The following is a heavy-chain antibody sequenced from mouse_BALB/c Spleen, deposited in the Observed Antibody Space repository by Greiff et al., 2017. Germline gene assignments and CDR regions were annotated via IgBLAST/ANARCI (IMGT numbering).Heavy chain of an antibody. Sequence: EVKLMESGGGLVQPGGSLKLSCAASGFTFSSYGMSWVRQTPDKRLELVATINSNGGSTYYPDSVKGRFTISRDNAKNTLYLQMSSLKSEDTAMYYCAMGMIYDGYYFDYWGQGTTLTVSS. CDR2: INSNGGST. J-gene: IGHJ2*01. V-gene: IGHV5-6-3*01. CDR1: GFTFSSYG. CDR3: AMGMIYDGYYFDY. D-gene: IGHD2-3*01.